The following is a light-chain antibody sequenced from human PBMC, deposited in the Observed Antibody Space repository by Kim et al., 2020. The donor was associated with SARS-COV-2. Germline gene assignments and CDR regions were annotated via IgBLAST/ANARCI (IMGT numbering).Light chain of an antibody. V-gene: IGLV3-19*01. CDR3: NSRDSSGNRLM. Sequence: SSELTQYPAVSVALGQTVRITCQGDSLRTYYATWYQQKPGQAPILVIYDKNTRPSGIPDRFSGSTSGNTASLTITGAQADDEADYYCNSRDSSGNRLMFGGGTKLTVL. J-gene: IGLJ3*02. CDR2: DKN. CDR1: SLRTYY.